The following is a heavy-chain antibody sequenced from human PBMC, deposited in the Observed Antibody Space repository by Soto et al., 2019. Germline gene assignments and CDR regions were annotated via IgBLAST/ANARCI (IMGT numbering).Heavy chain of an antibody. Sequence: QITLKESGPTLVKPTQTLTLTCTFSGFSLNTGGLGVGWIRQPPGKVLEWLALIYWDNDKRYSPSLMSRLTITKDTSKNQVVLTMTNMDPVDAATYYCVHSRCGGDCLQSYSSHYYYGMDVWGQGTTVTVSS. V-gene: IGHV2-5*02. D-gene: IGHD2-21*02. CDR2: IYWDNDK. CDR3: VHSRCGGDCLQSYSSHYYYGMDV. CDR1: GFSLNTGGLG. J-gene: IGHJ6*02.